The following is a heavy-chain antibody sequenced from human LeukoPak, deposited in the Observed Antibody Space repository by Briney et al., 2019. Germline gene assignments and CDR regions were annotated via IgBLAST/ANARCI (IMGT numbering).Heavy chain of an antibody. Sequence: GASVKVSCKVSGYTLTELSMHWVRQAPGKGLEWMGGFDPEDGETIYAQKFQGRVTMTEDTSTDTAYMELSSLRSEDTAVYYCAIHSDSSGWYQRPGKGDYWGQGTLVTVSS. J-gene: IGHJ4*02. V-gene: IGHV1-24*01. CDR3: AIHSDSSGWYQRPGKGDY. CDR1: GYTLTELS. D-gene: IGHD6-19*01. CDR2: FDPEDGET.